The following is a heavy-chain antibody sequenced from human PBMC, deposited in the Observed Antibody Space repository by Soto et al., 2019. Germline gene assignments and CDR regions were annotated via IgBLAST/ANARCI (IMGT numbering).Heavy chain of an antibody. J-gene: IGHJ4*02. V-gene: IGHV1-69*02. CDR1: GGPFSTYT. CDR3: AKVRGVADAEGYYFDF. D-gene: IGHD3-10*01. CDR2: IIPILGVA. Sequence: QVQLVQSGAEVKKPGSSVKVSCKASGGPFSTYTISWVRQAPGQGLEWMGRIIPILGVANYAQKFQGRVSITADKSTTTAYMELSSLISEETDMYYCAKVRGVADAEGYYFDFWGQGTLVTVSS.